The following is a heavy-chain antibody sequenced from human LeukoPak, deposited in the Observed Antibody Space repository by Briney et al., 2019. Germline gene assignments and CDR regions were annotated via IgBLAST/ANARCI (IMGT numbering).Heavy chain of an antibody. CDR1: GFTFSSYA. J-gene: IGHJ4*02. CDR2: IKQDESEK. V-gene: IGHV3-7*03. Sequence: PGGSLRLSCAASGFTFSSYAMSWVRQVPGKGLEWVANIKQDESEKNYLDSVKGRFTISRDNTKNSLYLQMNSLRAEDTAVYYCARDSSGSYYMHWGQGTLVTVSS. CDR3: ARDSSGSYYMH. D-gene: IGHD1-26*01.